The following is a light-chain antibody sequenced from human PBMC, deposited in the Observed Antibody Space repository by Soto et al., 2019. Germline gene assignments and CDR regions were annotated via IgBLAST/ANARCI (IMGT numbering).Light chain of an antibody. J-gene: IGLJ1*01. CDR1: SSNIGAGYE. CDR2: ENN. CDR3: QSYDSSLRGYV. V-gene: IGLV1-40*01. Sequence: QSVLTQPPSVSEAPGQRVTISCTGSSSNIGAGYEAHWYQQVPGTAPKLLIYENNNRPSGVPDRFSGSKSGTSASLAITGLQAEDEAAYYCQSYDSSLRGYVFGTGTKLT.